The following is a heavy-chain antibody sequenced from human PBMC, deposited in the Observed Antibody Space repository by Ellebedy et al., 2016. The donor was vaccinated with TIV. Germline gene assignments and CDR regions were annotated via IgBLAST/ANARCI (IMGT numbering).Heavy chain of an antibody. CDR2: LHPSSGGT. CDR3: AALPYISTSSAY. V-gene: IGHV1-2*02. D-gene: IGHD6-6*01. J-gene: IGHJ4*02. Sequence: ASVKVSCKASGYVFTAYHIHWVRQAPGQGLEWMGWLHPSSGGTNYAQNFQGRVSMTRDTSISPAYLELSRLKSDDTAVYYCAALPYISTSSAYWGQGTLVTVSS. CDR1: GYVFTAYH.